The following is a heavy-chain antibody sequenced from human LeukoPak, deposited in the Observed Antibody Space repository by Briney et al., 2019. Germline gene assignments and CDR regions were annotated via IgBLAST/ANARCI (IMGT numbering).Heavy chain of an antibody. D-gene: IGHD3-10*01. CDR1: GGTFSSYA. J-gene: IGHJ4*02. Sequence: ASVKVSCKASGGTFSSYAISWVRQAPGQGLEWMGIINPSGGSTSYAQKFQGRVTMTRDTSTSTVYMELSSLRSEDTAVYYCARDGALLGTDYWGQGTLVTVSS. CDR3: ARDGALLGTDY. V-gene: IGHV1-46*01. CDR2: INPSGGST.